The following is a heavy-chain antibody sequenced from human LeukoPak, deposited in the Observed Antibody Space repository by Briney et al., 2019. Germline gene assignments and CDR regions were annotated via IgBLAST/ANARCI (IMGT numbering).Heavy chain of an antibody. Sequence: PSETLSLTCTVSGGSISSGSHYWSWIRQPAGKGLEWIGRIYTSGRTNYNPSLKSRVTISIDMSKKQFSLKLSSVTAADTAVYYCARVATEQLLWGRGLLNYYYMDVWGKGTTVTVSS. V-gene: IGHV4-61*02. J-gene: IGHJ6*03. CDR2: IYTSGRT. D-gene: IGHD2-2*01. CDR3: ARVATEQLLWGRGLLNYYYMDV. CDR1: GGSISSGSHY.